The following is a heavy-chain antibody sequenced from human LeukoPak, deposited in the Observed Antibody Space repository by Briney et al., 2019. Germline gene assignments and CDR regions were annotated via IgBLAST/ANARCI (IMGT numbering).Heavy chain of an antibody. Sequence: PGGSLRLSCATSGFTFSSNWMSWDRHAPGRGLEWVANIKPDGSAEYYAASVKGRFTVSRDNAKNSLYLQMSSLRAEDTAVYYCGRADQKWFGESMVDYWGQGTLVTVSS. CDR1: GFTFSSNW. CDR3: GRADQKWFGESMVDY. D-gene: IGHD3-10*01. V-gene: IGHV3-7*01. CDR2: IKPDGSAE. J-gene: IGHJ4*02.